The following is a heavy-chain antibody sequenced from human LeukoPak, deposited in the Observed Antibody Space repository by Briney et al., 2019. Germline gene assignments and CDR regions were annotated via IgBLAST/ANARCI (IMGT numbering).Heavy chain of an antibody. CDR2: IYYSGST. CDR3: AGGSSWYFDY. Sequence: PSETLSLTCTVFGGSISGSSYFWGWIRQPPGKGLEWIGSIYYSGSTYYNPSLKSRVAISIDTSKNQFSLKLSSVTAADTAVYYCAGGSSWYFDYWGQGTLVTVSS. V-gene: IGHV4-39*07. D-gene: IGHD6-13*01. CDR1: GGSISGSSYF. J-gene: IGHJ4*02.